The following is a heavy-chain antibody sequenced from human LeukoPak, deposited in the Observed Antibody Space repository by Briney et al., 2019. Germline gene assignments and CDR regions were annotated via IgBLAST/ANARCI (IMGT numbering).Heavy chain of an antibody. CDR3: AKKTAHNSGSYYFDY. V-gene: IGHV3-23*01. Sequence: GGSLRLSCAASGFSFANSVISWIRQAPGKGPEWVSAISGSGDRTDYADSVRGRFTISRDNSKNTLYLQMNSLRAEDTAVYYCAKKTAHNSGSYYFDYWGQGTLVTVSS. CDR1: GFSFANSV. J-gene: IGHJ4*02. CDR2: ISGSGDRT. D-gene: IGHD1-26*01.